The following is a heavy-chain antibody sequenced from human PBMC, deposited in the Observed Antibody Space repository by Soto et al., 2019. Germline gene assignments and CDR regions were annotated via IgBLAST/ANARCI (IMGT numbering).Heavy chain of an antibody. J-gene: IGHJ6*02. D-gene: IGHD3-3*01. V-gene: IGHV4-59*13. CDR2: IYYSGNT. CDR1: GDSMSPFY. Sequence: QVPLQESGPGLVKPSETLSLTCTVSGDSMSPFYWNWIRQSPGKGLEWIGYIYYSGNTNYNPSLKSRVAISVDTSKNQFYLKLSSVTAADTAVYYCARGVYDYWSGYYAGSGLDVWGQGTTVTVSS. CDR3: ARGVYDYWSGYYAGSGLDV.